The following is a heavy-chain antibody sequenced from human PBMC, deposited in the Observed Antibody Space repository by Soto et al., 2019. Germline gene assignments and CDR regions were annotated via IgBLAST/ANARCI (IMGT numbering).Heavy chain of an antibody. V-gene: IGHV4-59*01. J-gene: IGHJ4*02. CDR3: AKDGVRPVM. CDR1: GASITSYY. CDR2: IYHSGST. D-gene: IGHD2-21*01. Sequence: QVQLQESGPGLVKPSETLSLTCTVSGASITSYYWSWIRQPPGKALEWIGYIYHSGSTKYNPSLESRVTISVDTSKNQLSLKLTSVTAADTAVYYCAKDGVRPVMWGQGTLVTVSS.